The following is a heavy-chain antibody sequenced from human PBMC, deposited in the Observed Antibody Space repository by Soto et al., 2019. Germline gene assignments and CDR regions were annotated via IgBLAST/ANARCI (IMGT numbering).Heavy chain of an antibody. D-gene: IGHD3-22*01. J-gene: IGHJ6*02. CDR2: IIPMLDSA. Sequence: QVQLVQSGAEVKQPGSSVKVSCKASGGTFDNYAITWVRQAPGQGLEWMAGIIPMLDSANYAEKFQDRVTITADESTSTIYXXVSSLRSEDTAVYYCARTYHYDSLGKTYFYYGMDVWGQGTTVTVSS. V-gene: IGHV1-69*12. CDR3: ARTYHYDSLGKTYFYYGMDV. CDR1: GGTFDNYA.